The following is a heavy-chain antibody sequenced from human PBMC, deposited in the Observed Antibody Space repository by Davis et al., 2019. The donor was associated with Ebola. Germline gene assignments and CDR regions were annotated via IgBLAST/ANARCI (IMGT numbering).Heavy chain of an antibody. CDR1: GGTFSSYA. CDR3: ARDRGYCSGGSCYSSGWFDP. Sequence: ASVKVSCKASGGTFSSYAISWVRQAPGQGLEWMGWISAYNGNTNYAQKLQGRVTMTTDTSTSTAYMELSSLRSEDTAVYYCARDRGYCSGGSCYSSGWFDPWGQGTLVTVSS. V-gene: IGHV1-18*01. D-gene: IGHD2-15*01. J-gene: IGHJ5*02. CDR2: ISAYNGNT.